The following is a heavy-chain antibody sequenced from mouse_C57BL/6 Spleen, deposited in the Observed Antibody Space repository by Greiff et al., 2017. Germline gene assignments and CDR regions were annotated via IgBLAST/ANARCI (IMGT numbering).Heavy chain of an antibody. V-gene: IGHV1-39*01. CDR3: ARSYDYGESKAMDY. D-gene: IGHD2-4*01. CDR2: INPNYGTT. Sequence: EVKLQESGPELVKPGASVKISCKASGYSFTDYNMNWVKQSNGKSLEWIGVINPNYGTTSCNQKFKGKATLTVDQSSSTAYMQLNSLTSEDSAVYYCARSYDYGESKAMDYWGQGTSVTVSS. J-gene: IGHJ4*01. CDR1: GYSFTDYN.